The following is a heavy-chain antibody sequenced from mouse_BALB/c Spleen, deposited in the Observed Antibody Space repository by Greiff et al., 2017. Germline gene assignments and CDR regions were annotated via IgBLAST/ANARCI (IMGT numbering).Heavy chain of an antibody. CDR2: ISDGGSYT. Sequence: EVQVVESGGGLVKPGGSLKLSCAASGFTFSDYYMYWVRQTPEKRLEWVATISDGGSYTYYPDSVKGRFTISRDNAKNTLYLQMSSLKSEDTAMYYCARHDGNYVHYYAMDYWGQGTSVTVSS. J-gene: IGHJ4*01. V-gene: IGHV5-4*02. D-gene: IGHD2-3*01. CDR1: GFTFSDYY. CDR3: ARHDGNYVHYYAMDY.